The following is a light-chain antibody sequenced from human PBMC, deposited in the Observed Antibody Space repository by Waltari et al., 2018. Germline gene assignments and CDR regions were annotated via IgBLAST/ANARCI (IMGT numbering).Light chain of an antibody. J-gene: IGKJ1*01. Sequence: IQLTPSPSSLSASVGDRVTITCRASQGISDYLAWYQQKPGKAPKLLIYAASTLQSGVPLIFSGSGSGTDFTLTISSLQPEDFATYYCQLLNSAQWTFGQGTKVEIK. CDR1: QGISDY. V-gene: IGKV1-9*01. CDR3: QLLNSAQWT. CDR2: AAS.